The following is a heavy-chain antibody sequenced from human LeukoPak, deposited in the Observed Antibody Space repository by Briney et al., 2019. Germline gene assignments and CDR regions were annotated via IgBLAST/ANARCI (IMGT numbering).Heavy chain of an antibody. CDR3: AHVNYNYDEPQDY. CDR1: GFTFSTYG. D-gene: IGHD3-16*01. Sequence: GGSLRLSCAASGFTFSTYGLHWVRQAPGKGLEWVAFIRNDGSDKYYADSVKGRFTISRDNSKNTLYLQMNSLRTEDTAVYYCAHVNYNYDEPQDYWGQGTLVTVSS. J-gene: IGHJ4*02. CDR2: IRNDGSDK. V-gene: IGHV3-30*02.